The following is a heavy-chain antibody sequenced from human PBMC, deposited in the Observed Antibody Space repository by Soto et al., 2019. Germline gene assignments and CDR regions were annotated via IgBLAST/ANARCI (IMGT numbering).Heavy chain of an antibody. V-gene: IGHV4-39*02. J-gene: IGHJ4*02. D-gene: IGHD2-15*01. CDR2: IYYSGNT. CDR1: GGSISSSSYY. Sequence: TLSLTCTVSGGSISSSSYYWGWIRQPPGKGLEWIGSIYYSGNTYYTPSLKSRDTISEDTSKNQFSLKLSSVTAADTAVYYCAREGGRYCTGGSCQVDYWGQG. CDR3: AREGGRYCTGGSCQVDY.